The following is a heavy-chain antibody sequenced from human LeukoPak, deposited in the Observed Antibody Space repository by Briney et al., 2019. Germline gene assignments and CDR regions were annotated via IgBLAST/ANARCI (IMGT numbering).Heavy chain of an antibody. CDR1: GFTFSSYW. V-gene: IGHV3-74*01. D-gene: IGHD3-10*01. J-gene: IGHJ6*03. Sequence: PSGGSLRLSCAASGFTFSSYWMHWVRQAPGKGLVWVSRINSDGSSTSYADSVKGRFTISRDNAKNTLYLQMNSLRAEDTAVYYCARDTVDYYGSGSTDMDVWGEGTTVTVSS. CDR3: ARDTVDYYGSGSTDMDV. CDR2: INSDGSST.